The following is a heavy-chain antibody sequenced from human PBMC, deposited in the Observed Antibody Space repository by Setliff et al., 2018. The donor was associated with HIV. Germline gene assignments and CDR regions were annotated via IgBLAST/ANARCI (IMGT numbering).Heavy chain of an antibody. CDR2: MNPNTGVA. CDR1: GHTFSNSD. CDR3: ASGKGVRGVIITGGLDV. D-gene: IGHD3-10*01. Sequence: ASVKVSCKASGHTFSNSDIHWVRRATGQGLEWMGWMNPNTGVAGYALKFQGRAIMTRDTSISTAYMELSSLTSADTAVYYCASGKGVRGVIITGGLDVWGKGTTVTVSS. J-gene: IGHJ6*04. V-gene: IGHV1-8*01.